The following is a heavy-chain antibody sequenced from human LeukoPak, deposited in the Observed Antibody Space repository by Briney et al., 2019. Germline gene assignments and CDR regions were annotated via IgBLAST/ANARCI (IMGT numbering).Heavy chain of an antibody. D-gene: IGHD4-11*01. CDR2: IYPGDSDT. CDR1: GYSFTSYW. J-gene: IGHJ2*01. V-gene: IGHV5-51*01. CDR3: ARIVSDYSNYWYFDL. Sequence: GESLEISCKGSGYSFTSYWIGWVRQMPGKGLEWMGIIYPGDSDTRYSPSFQGQVTISADKSISTAYLQWSSLKASDTAMYYCARIVSDYSNYWYFDLWGRGTLVTVSS.